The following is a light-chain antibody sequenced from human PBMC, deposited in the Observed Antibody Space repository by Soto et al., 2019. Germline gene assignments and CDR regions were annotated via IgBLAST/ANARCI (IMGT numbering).Light chain of an antibody. V-gene: IGKV2-28*01. CDR2: LGS. CDR3: MQPLQTLIT. Sequence: EIVLTQSPLSLSVSPGEAASISCRSSESLPHSSGYNYLDWYLLKPGQPPQLLIYLGSNRGSGVPDRFSGSGSGTEYTLTISRVETEDAGIYFCMQPLQTLITFGQGTRLEIQ. J-gene: IGKJ5*01. CDR1: ESLPHSSGYNY.